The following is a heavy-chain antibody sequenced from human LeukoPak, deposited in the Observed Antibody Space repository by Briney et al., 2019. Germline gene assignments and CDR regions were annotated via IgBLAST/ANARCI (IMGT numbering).Heavy chain of an antibody. V-gene: IGHV1-2*02. D-gene: IGHD6-19*01. CDR1: GYTFTGYY. J-gene: IGHJ4*02. CDR2: INPNSGGT. CDR3: ASSIAVAGSDY. Sequence: GASVKVSCKASGYTFTGYYMHWVRQAPGQGLEWMGWINPNSGGTNCAQKFQGRVTMTRDTSISTAYMELSRLRSDDTAVYYCASSIAVAGSDYWGQGTLVTVSS.